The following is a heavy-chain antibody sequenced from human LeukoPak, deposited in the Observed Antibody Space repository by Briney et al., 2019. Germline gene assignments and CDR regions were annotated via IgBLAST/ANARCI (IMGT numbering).Heavy chain of an antibody. J-gene: IGHJ6*02. CDR3: ARGLQPPVLYGMDV. V-gene: IGHV3-33*01. Sequence: GGSLRLSCAASGFMFGNYGMHWVRQAPGQGLEWVALIWYDGSKKYYADSVKGRFTVSTDNPENTLYLQMNSLRADDTAVYYCARGLQPPVLYGMDVWGQGTTVTVSS. CDR1: GFMFGNYG. CDR2: IWYDGSKK. D-gene: IGHD4-11*01.